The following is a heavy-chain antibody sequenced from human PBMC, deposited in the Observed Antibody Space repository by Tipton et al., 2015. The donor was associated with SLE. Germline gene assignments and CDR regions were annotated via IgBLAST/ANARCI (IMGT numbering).Heavy chain of an antibody. V-gene: IGHV3-7*01. J-gene: IGHJ6*02. D-gene: IGHD2-8*02. CDR3: ATPANCSGGACYTHHHYGMDV. Sequence: SLRLSCAASGFTFSSHWMNWARQAPGKGLEWVANIKQDGSVMNYVDSVKGRFTISRDNAKSSLYLQMNSLRADDTAVYYCATPANCSGGACYTHHHYGMDVWGRGATVTISS. CDR1: GFTFSSHW. CDR2: IKQDGSVM.